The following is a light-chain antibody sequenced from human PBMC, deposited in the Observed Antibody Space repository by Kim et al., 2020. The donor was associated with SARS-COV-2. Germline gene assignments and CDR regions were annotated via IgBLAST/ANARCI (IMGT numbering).Light chain of an antibody. CDR1: NLGRKY. CDR2: QNA. Sequence: SYELTQPPSVSVSPGQTATITCSGDNLGRKYAAWYQQKPGQSPILLIYQNAKRPSKIPDRFSGSTSGDTATLTISETQAMDEADYYCQAWDTHPYSGFGGGTQLTVL. CDR3: QAWDTHPYSG. V-gene: IGLV3-1*01. J-gene: IGLJ2*01.